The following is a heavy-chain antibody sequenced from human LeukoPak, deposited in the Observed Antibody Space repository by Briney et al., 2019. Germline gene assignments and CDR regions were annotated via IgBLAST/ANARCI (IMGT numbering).Heavy chain of an antibody. D-gene: IGHD6-13*01. CDR3: ARARSSFLYYFDY. Sequence: SVKVSCKASGGTFSSYAISWVRQAPGQGLEWMGGIIPIFGTANYAQKFQGRVTITADKSTSTAYMELSSLRSEDTAVYYCARARSSFLYYFDYWGQGTLVTVSS. CDR2: IIPIFGTA. CDR1: GGTFSSYA. V-gene: IGHV1-69*06. J-gene: IGHJ4*02.